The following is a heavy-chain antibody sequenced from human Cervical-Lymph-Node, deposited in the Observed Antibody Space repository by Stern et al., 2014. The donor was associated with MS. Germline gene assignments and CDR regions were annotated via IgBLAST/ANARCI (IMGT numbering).Heavy chain of an antibody. CDR3: ASGGDLIAAAGFDY. CDR2: ISSSSSYI. J-gene: IGHJ4*02. CDR1: GFTFSSYS. V-gene: IGHV3-21*01. D-gene: IGHD6-13*01. Sequence: MQLVQSGGGLVKPGGSLRLSCAASGFTFSSYSMNWVRQAPGKGLEWVSSISSSSSYIYYADSVKGRFTISRDNAKNSLYLQMNSLRAEDTAVYYCASGGDLIAAAGFDYWGQGTLVTVSS.